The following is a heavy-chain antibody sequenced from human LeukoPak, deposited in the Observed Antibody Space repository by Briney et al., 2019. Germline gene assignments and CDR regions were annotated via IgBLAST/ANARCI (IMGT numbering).Heavy chain of an antibody. J-gene: IGHJ5*02. CDR2: ISSSSSYT. Sequence: GGSLRLSCAASGFTFSDYYMSWIRQAPGKGLEWVSYISSSSSYTNYADSVKGRFTISRDNAKNSLYLQMNGLRAEDTAVYYCARVGVATPRNNWFDPWGQGTLVTVSS. D-gene: IGHD1-26*01. V-gene: IGHV3-11*06. CDR1: GFTFSDYY. CDR3: ARVGVATPRNNWFDP.